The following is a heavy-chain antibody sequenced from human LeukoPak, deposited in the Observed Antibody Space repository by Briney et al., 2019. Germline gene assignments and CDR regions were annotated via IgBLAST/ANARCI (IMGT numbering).Heavy chain of an antibody. CDR2: IWHDGSNK. CDR3: ARGVDTPMAVPFDP. V-gene: IGHV3-33*01. Sequence: GGSLRLSCAASGFSFNSYGMHWVRQAPGKGLEWVAVIWHDGSNKYYADSVKGRFTVSRDNSKNTLFLQMNSLRAEDTAVYYCARGVDTPMAVPFDPWGQGTLVTVSS. D-gene: IGHD5-18*01. CDR1: GFSFNSYG. J-gene: IGHJ5*02.